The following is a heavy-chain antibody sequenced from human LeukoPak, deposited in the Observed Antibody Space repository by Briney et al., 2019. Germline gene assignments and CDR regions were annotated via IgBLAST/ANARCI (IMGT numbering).Heavy chain of an antibody. CDR2: INPNSGGT. D-gene: IGHD3-10*01. Sequence: ASVKVSCKASGYTFTGYYMHRVRQAPGQGLEWMGRINPNSGGTNYAQKFQGRVTMTRDTSISTAYMELSRLRSDDTAVYYCASNAPFGGSGSYYYYYYYMDVWGKGTTVTVSS. J-gene: IGHJ6*03. CDR3: ASNAPFGGSGSYYYYYYYMDV. V-gene: IGHV1-2*06. CDR1: GYTFTGYY.